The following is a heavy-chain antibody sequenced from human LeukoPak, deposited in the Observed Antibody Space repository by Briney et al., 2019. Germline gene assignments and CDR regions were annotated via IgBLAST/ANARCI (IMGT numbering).Heavy chain of an antibody. CDR2: IKQDGSEK. V-gene: IGHV3-7*01. D-gene: IGHD1-20*01. CDR1: GCTFSRYW. J-gene: IGHJ4*02. Sequence: GGSLRLSCAASGCTFSRYWMTWVRQAPGKGLKWVANIKQDGSEKYYVDSVKGRFTVSRDNAKNSLYLQMNSLRAEDTAVYYCARDSGPYNWNPFDYWGQGTLVTVSS. CDR3: ARDSGPYNWNPFDY.